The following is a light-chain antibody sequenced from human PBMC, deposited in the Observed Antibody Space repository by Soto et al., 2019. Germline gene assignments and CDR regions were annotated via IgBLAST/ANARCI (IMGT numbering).Light chain of an antibody. J-gene: IGKJ1*01. CDR3: QKYSSCSPT. Sequence: DIQMTQSPSTLSASIGDRVTITCRASQTISIYLAWCQQRPGEAPKLLIYDASTLESVVPARFRGSGSGTEFPLTISSLQPDDFANDYRQKYSSCSPTFGHGTKVQIQ. CDR2: DAS. V-gene: IGKV1-5*01. CDR1: QTISIY.